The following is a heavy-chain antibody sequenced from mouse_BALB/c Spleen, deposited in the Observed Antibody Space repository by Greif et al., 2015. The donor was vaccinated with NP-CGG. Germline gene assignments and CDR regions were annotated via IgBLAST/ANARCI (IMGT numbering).Heavy chain of an antibody. CDR1: GFSLTNYN. CDR3: ARRNGNLYFFDY. CDR2: IWAGGST. J-gene: IGHJ2*01. V-gene: IGHV2-9*02. D-gene: IGHD2-1*01. Sequence: QVQLQQSGPGLVAPSQSLSITCTVSGFSLTNYNIHWVRQPPGKGLEWLGLIWAGGSTNYNSALMSRLSISKDNSKSQVFLKMNSLQTDDTAMYYCARRNGNLYFFDYWGQGTTLTVSS.